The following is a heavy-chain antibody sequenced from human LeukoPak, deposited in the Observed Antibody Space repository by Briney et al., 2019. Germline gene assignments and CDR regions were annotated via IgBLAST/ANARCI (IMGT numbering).Heavy chain of an antibody. CDR1: GFTFSNYG. Sequence: GGSLRLSCAASGFTFSNYGMHWVRQAPGKGLEWVAVIYDDGSKEYFADSVKGRFTISRDNSKNTIVLQMNSLRGEDTAVYYCARDFKSGYADSWGQGTLVTVSS. J-gene: IGHJ4*02. CDR3: ARDFKSGYADS. CDR2: IYDDGSKE. D-gene: IGHD3-3*01. V-gene: IGHV3-33*01.